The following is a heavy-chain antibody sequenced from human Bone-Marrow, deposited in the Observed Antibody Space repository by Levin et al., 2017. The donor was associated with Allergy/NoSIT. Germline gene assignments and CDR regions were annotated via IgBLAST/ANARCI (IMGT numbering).Heavy chain of an antibody. CDR2: IWYDGSNK. CDR1: GFTFSSYG. D-gene: IGHD3-10*01. CDR3: ARDYPYYYGSGSSPY. J-gene: IGHJ4*02. V-gene: IGHV3-33*01. Sequence: GGSLRLSCAASGFTFSSYGMHWVRQAPGKGLEWVAVIWYDGSNKYYADSVKGRFTISRDNSKNTLYLQMNSLRAEDTAVYYCARDYPYYYGSGSSPYWGQGTLVTVSS.